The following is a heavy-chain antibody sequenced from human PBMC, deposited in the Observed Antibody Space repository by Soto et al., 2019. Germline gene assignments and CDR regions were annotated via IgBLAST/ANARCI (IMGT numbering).Heavy chain of an antibody. CDR3: ASRLYSSGWSP. CDR2: IYYSGST. CDR1: GGSVSSGSYY. V-gene: IGHV4-61*01. D-gene: IGHD6-19*01. J-gene: IGHJ5*02. Sequence: QVQLQESGPGLVKPSETLSLTCTVSGGSVSSGSYYWSWIRQPPGKGLEWIGYIYYSGSTNYNPSLKSRVTISGDTSKNQFSLKLSSVTAADTAVYYCASRLYSSGWSPWGQGTLVTVSS.